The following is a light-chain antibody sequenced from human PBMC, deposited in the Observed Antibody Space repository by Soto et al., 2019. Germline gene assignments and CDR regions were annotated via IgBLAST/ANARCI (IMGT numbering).Light chain of an antibody. CDR2: ENN. J-gene: IGLJ7*01. CDR3: GTWDSSLSARV. CDR1: SSNIGNNY. V-gene: IGLV1-51*02. Sequence: QSVLKQPPSVSAAPGQKVTISCSGSSSNIGNNYVSWYQQFPGTAPKLLIYENNKRPSGMPDRFSGSKSGTSATLGITGLQTGDEADYYCGTWDSSLSARVFGGGTQLTVL.